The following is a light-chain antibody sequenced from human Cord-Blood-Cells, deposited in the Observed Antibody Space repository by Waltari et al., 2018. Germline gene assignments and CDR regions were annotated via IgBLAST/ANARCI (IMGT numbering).Light chain of an antibody. J-gene: IGLJ3*02. Sequence: QSALTQPASVSGSPGQSITISCTGTSSDVGCYTLVSWYQQHPGKAHKLMIYEGGKRPSGVSNRLPGSKSGNTASLTISGLHAEDEADYDCCSYAGRSTWVFGGGTKLTVL. V-gene: IGLV2-23*01. CDR2: EGG. CDR3: CSYAGRSTWV. CDR1: SSDVGCYTL.